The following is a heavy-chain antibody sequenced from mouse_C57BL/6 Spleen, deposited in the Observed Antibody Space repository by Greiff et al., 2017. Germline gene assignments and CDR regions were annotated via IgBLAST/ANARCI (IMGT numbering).Heavy chain of an antibody. CDR3: ARGGFTTVVATRYYAMDY. J-gene: IGHJ4*01. CDR1: GYSFTGYF. CDR2: INPYNGDT. D-gene: IGHD1-1*01. V-gene: IGHV1-20*01. Sequence: EVKLQESGPELVKPGDSVKISCKASGYSFTGYFMNWVMQSHGKSLEWIGRINPYNGDTFYNQKFKGKATLTVDKSSSTAHMELRSLTSEDSAVYYCARGGFTTVVATRYYAMDYWGQGTSVTVSS.